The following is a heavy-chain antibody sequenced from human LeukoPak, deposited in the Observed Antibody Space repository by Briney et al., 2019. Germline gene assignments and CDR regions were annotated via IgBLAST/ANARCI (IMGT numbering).Heavy chain of an antibody. Sequence: SETLSLTCTVSGGSISSSSYYWGWIRQPPGKGLEWIGSIYYSGSTYYNPSLKSRVTISVDTSKNQFSLKLSSVTAADTAVYYCARHRSGRTYYYDSSGYLGRMDVWGKGTTVTISS. CDR2: IYYSGST. J-gene: IGHJ6*03. CDR1: GGSISSSSYY. V-gene: IGHV4-39*01. CDR3: ARHRSGRTYYYDSSGYLGRMDV. D-gene: IGHD3-22*01.